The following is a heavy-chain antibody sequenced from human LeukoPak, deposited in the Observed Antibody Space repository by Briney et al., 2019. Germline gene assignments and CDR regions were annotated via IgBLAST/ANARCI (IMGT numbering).Heavy chain of an antibody. CDR1: GFTFSSYS. Sequence: GGSLRLSCAASGFTFSSYSMNWVRQAPGKGLEWVANIKQDGSEKYYVDSVKGRFTISRDNAKNSLFLQMNGPRADDTAVYYCARDPQTNSWPEYFLHWGQGTLVTVSS. D-gene: IGHD6-13*01. CDR3: ARDPQTNSWPEYFLH. V-gene: IGHV3-7*04. CDR2: IKQDGSEK. J-gene: IGHJ1*01.